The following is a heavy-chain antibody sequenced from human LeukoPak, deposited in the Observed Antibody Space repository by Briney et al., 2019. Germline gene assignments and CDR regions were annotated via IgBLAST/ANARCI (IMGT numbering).Heavy chain of an antibody. V-gene: IGHV3-30*18. CDR3: AKRDVSGLYYYYYYGMDV. CDR1: GFTFSSYG. J-gene: IGHJ6*02. CDR2: ISYDGSNK. Sequence: PGRSLRLSCAASGFTFSSYGMHWVRQAPGKGLEWVAVISYDGSNKYYADSVKGRFTISRDNSKNTLYLQMNSLRAEDTAVYYCAKRDVSGLYYYYYYGMDVWGQGTTVTVSS. D-gene: IGHD5-24*01.